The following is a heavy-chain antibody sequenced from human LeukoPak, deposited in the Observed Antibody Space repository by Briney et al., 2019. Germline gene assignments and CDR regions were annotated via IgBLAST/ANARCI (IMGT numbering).Heavy chain of an antibody. Sequence: SETLSLTCTVSGYSISSGYYWSWIRQPPGKGLEWIGEINHGGSTNYNPSLKSRVTISVDTSKNQFSLKLSSVTAADTAVYYCARHRIAMVRGVITAFDYWGQGTLVTVSS. CDR2: INHGGST. V-gene: IGHV4-38-2*02. D-gene: IGHD3-10*01. CDR1: GYSISSGYY. J-gene: IGHJ4*02. CDR3: ARHRIAMVRGVITAFDY.